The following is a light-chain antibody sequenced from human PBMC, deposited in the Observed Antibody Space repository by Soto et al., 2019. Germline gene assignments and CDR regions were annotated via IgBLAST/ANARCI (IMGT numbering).Light chain of an antibody. CDR1: SGHSNYA. V-gene: IGLV4-69*01. CDR3: QTWGTGIWV. J-gene: IGLJ3*02. Sequence: QLVLTQSPSASASLGASVKLTCTLSSGHSNYAIAWHQQQPEKGPRYLMKFNSDGSHIKGDGIPDRFSGSSSGTERYLTISSLQSEDEADYYCQTWGTGIWVFGGGTKVT. CDR2: FNSDGSH.